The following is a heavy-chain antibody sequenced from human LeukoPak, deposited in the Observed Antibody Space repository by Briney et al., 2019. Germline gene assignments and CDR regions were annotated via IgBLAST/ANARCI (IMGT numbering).Heavy chain of an antibody. J-gene: IGHJ4*02. CDR2: IYYSGST. D-gene: IGHD5-24*01. CDR3: ARGKMATPHFDY. V-gene: IGHV4-31*03. CDR1: GGSISSGGYY. Sequence: MASQTLSLTCTVSGGSISSGGYYWSWIRQHPGKGLEWIGYIYYSGSTYYNPSLKSRVTISVDTSTNQFSLKLSSVTAADTAVYYCARGKMATPHFDYWGQGTLVTVSS.